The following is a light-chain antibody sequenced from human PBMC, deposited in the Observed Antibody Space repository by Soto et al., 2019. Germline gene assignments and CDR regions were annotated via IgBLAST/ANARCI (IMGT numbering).Light chain of an antibody. CDR1: NIGSKS. CDR3: QVWDRSSDHYV. V-gene: IGLV3-21*02. J-gene: IGLJ1*01. CDR2: DDR. Sequence: ELTQPPSVSVAPGQTVRATCGAKNIGSKSVHWYQQRSGQAPVLVVYDDRDRPSGVPERFSGSNSGNTATLTISRVEDGDEADYHCQVWDRSSDHYVFGTGTKDTVL.